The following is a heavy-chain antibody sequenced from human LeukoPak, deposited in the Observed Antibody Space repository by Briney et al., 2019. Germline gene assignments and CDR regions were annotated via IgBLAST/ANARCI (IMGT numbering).Heavy chain of an antibody. CDR3: AKWGDYDVLTGYYDPYY. J-gene: IGHJ4*02. V-gene: IGHV3-23*01. Sequence: GGSLRLSCAASGFTFSNYAMSWVRQAPGKGLEWVSAITGSGGGTYYADSVKGRFTISRDNSKNTLYLQMNSLRAEDTAVYYCAKWGDYDVLTGYYDPYYWGQGTLVTVSS. CDR2: ITGSGGGT. CDR1: GFTFSNYA. D-gene: IGHD3-9*01.